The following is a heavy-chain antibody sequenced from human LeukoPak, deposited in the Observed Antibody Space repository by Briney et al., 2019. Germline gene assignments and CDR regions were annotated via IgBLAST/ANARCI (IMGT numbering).Heavy chain of an antibody. D-gene: IGHD6-13*01. CDR1: GYTFTSYY. Sequence: ASVKVSCKASGYTFTSYYMHWVRQAPGQGLEWMGIINPSGGSTSYAQKFQGRVTMTRDTSTSTVYMELSSLRSEDTAVYYCARGLNPYSSSWYWFDPWGQGTLVTVSS. CDR3: ARGLNPYSSSWYWFDP. J-gene: IGHJ5*02. V-gene: IGHV1-46*01. CDR2: INPSGGST.